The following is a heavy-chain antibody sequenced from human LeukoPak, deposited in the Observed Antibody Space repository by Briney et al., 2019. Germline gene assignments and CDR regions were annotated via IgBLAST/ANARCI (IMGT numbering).Heavy chain of an antibody. D-gene: IGHD2-2*01. V-gene: IGHV4-39*01. J-gene: IGHJ4*02. CDR3: ARQGGCSSTSCYLRHPFDY. Sequence: SETLSLTCTVSGGSISSSSYYWGWIRQPPGKGLEWIGSIYYSGSTYYNPSLKSRVTISVDTSKNQFSLKLSSVTAADTAVYYCARQGGCSSTSCYLRHPFDYWGQGTLVTVSS. CDR2: IYYSGST. CDR1: GGSISSSSYY.